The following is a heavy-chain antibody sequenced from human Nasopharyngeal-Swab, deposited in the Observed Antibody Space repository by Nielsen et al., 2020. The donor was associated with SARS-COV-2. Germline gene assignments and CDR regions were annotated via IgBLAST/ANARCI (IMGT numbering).Heavy chain of an antibody. CDR3: VRGRGLRFLASYYFDY. CDR2: INGYNRDT. J-gene: IGHJ4*02. CDR1: VYTFSDYG. D-gene: IGHD3-3*01. V-gene: IGHV1-18*04. Sequence: ASVKVSFKASVYTFSDYGISWVRQAPGQRLEWMGWINGYNRDTNYVQNLQGRVTITTDTSTTTAYMELRSLRSDDTAVYYCVRGRGLRFLASYYFDYWGQGTLVTVSS.